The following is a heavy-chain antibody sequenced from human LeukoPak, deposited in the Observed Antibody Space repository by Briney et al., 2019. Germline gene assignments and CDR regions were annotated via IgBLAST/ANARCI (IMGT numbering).Heavy chain of an antibody. CDR1: GGTFSSYA. V-gene: IGHV1-69*15. CDR2: IIPIFGIA. Sequence: SVKVSCKASGGTFSSYAISWVRQAPGQGLEWMGRIIPIFGIANYAQKFQGRVTITADESTSTAYMELSSLRSEDTAVYYCGREAPDCGGDCYSGHFQHWGQGTLVTVSS. CDR3: GREAPDCGGDCYSGHFQH. J-gene: IGHJ1*01. D-gene: IGHD2-21*02.